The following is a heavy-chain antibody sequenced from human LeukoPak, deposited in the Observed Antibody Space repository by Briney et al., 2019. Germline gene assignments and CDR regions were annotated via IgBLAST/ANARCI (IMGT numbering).Heavy chain of an antibody. CDR2: ISSSGSTI. CDR3: ARDYYDSSGYYSPYYYYGMDV. CDR1: GFTVSSNY. V-gene: IGHV3-11*01. D-gene: IGHD3-22*01. J-gene: IGHJ6*02. Sequence: GGSLRLSCAASGFTVSSNYMSWIRQAPGKGLEWVSYISSSGSTIYYADSVKGRFTISRDNAKNSLYLQMNSLRAEDTAVYYCARDYYDSSGYYSPYYYYGMDVWGQGTTVTVSS.